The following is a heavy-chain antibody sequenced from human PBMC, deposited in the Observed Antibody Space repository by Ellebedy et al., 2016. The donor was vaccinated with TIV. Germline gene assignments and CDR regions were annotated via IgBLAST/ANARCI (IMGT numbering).Heavy chain of an antibody. CDR3: AKLGCSNGICYQLDS. V-gene: IGHV3-9*01. CDR1: GFTFSNYW. J-gene: IGHJ4*02. CDR2: ISWNSFDI. Sequence: SLKISCAASGFTFSNYWMHWVRQAPGKGLEWLSGISWNSFDITYADSVRGRFTTSRDNAKNSLYLQMDSLRTEDTALYFCAKLGCSNGICYQLDSWGQGTLVIVSS. D-gene: IGHD2-8*01.